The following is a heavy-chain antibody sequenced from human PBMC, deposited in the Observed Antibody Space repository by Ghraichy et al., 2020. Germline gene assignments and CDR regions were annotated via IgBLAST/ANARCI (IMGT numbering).Heavy chain of an antibody. J-gene: IGHJ4*02. D-gene: IGHD3-3*01. CDR2: IYYSGST. CDR1: GGSISSSSYY. CDR3: ARQQKTIFGVDFLDY. V-gene: IGHV4-39*01. Sequence: SETLSLTCTVSGGSISSSSYYWGWIRQPPGKGLEWIGSIYYSGSTYYNPSLKSRVTISVDTSKNQFSLKLSSVTAADTAVYYCARQQKTIFGVDFLDYWGQGTLVTVSS.